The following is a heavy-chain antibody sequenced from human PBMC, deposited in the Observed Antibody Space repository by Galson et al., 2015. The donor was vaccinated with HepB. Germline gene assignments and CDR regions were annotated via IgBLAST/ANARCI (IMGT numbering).Heavy chain of an antibody. J-gene: IGHJ4*02. Sequence: SVKVSCKASGGTFSSYAISWVRQAPGQGLEWMGIINPSGGSTSYAQKFQGRVTMTRGTSTSTVYMELSSLRSEDTAVYYCARGPEQWPRDYWGQGTLVTVSS. V-gene: IGHV1-46*01. D-gene: IGHD6-19*01. CDR2: INPSGGST. CDR3: ARGPEQWPRDY. CDR1: GGTFSSYA.